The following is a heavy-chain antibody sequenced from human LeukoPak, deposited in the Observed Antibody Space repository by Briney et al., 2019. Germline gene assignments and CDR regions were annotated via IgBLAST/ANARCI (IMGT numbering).Heavy chain of an antibody. CDR3: ARDWYYGSGSYSGDY. Sequence: ASVKVSCKPSGYTFIDYYVHWIRQAPGQGLEWMGRINPSTGGTDFAQRFQGRVTITRDTSASTVYMELSSLRSEDTALYYCARDWYYGSGSYSGDYWGQGTLVTVSS. CDR1: GYTFIDYY. J-gene: IGHJ4*02. D-gene: IGHD3-10*01. CDR2: INPSTGGT. V-gene: IGHV1-2*06.